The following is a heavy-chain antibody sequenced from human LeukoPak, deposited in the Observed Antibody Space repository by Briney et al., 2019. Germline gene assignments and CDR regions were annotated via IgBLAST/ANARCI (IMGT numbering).Heavy chain of an antibody. CDR1: GFTFSSYA. Sequence: GGSLRLSCAASGFTFSSYAMSWVRQAPGKGLEWVSAISGSGGSTYYADSVKGRSTISRDNSKNTLYLQMNSLRAEDTAVYYCAKSPPPIWFGELFQSYHFDYWGQGTLVTVSS. CDR3: AKSPPPIWFGELFQSYHFDY. V-gene: IGHV3-23*01. D-gene: IGHD3-10*01. CDR2: ISGSGGST. J-gene: IGHJ4*02.